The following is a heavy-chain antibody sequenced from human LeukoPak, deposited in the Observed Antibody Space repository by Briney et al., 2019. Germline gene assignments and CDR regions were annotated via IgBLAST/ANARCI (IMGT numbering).Heavy chain of an antibody. CDR3: ARHAYCSGGSCYGYYYYGMDV. D-gene: IGHD2-15*01. CDR2: IYPADSDT. Sequence: GESLKISCQVSGYIFTHYWIGWVRQMPGKGLESMGIIYPADSDTTYSPSFQGQVTISADKSISTVYLQWSSLKASDTAMYYCARHAYCSGGSCYGYYYYGMDVWGQGTTVTVSS. CDR1: GYIFTHYW. V-gene: IGHV5-51*01. J-gene: IGHJ6*02.